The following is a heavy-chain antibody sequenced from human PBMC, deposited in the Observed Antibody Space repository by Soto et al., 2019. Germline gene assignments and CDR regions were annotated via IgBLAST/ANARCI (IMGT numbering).Heavy chain of an antibody. CDR2: ISSSSSTI. V-gene: IGHV3-48*01. CDR3: ARDEAVLHLGELSFVERFDY. J-gene: IGHJ4*02. D-gene: IGHD3-16*02. Sequence: GGSLRLSCAASGFTFSSYSMNWVRQAPGKGLEWVSYISSSSSTIYYADSVKGRFTISRDNAKNSLYLQMNSLRAEDTAVYYCARDEAVLHLGELSFVERFDYWGQGTLVTVSS. CDR1: GFTFSSYS.